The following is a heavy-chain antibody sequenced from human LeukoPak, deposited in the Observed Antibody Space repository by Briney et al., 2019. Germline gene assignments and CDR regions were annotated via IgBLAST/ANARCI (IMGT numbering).Heavy chain of an antibody. CDR1: GFTFSSYG. CDR3: ARSTGDFGESLPDY. CDR2: IWYDGSNK. V-gene: IGHV3-33*01. D-gene: IGHD3-10*01. J-gene: IGHJ4*02. Sequence: GGSLRLSCAASGFTFSSYGMHWVRQAPGKGLEWVAVIWYDGSNKYYADSVKGRFTISRDNSKNTLFLQMNSLRIEDTAVYYCARSTGDFGESLPDYWGQGTLVTVSS.